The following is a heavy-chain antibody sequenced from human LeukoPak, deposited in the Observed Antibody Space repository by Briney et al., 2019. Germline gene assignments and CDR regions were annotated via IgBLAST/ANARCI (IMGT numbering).Heavy chain of an antibody. D-gene: IGHD3-10*01. J-gene: IGHJ4*02. CDR2: IYHSGST. CDR1: GRPIRSYY. CDR3: ARQGAGVPFDY. Sequence: PSDTLPLTRTVSGRPIRSYYWIWIRQPPGKGLEWSGYIYHSGSTNYNPSLKSRVTISIHTPKNQLSLQLSSVTAADTAVYYCARQGAGVPFDYWGRGTLVTVSS. V-gene: IGHV4-59*08.